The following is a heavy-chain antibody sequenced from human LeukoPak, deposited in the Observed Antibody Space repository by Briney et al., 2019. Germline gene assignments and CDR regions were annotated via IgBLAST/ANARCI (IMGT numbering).Heavy chain of an antibody. CDR1: GFIFSNYA. CDR3: AKDTLDSSGYCFVY. CDR2: IWYDGTNK. J-gene: IGHJ4*02. V-gene: IGHV3-33*06. D-gene: IGHD3-22*01. Sequence: PGGSLRLSWAASGFIFSNYAMRWVRQAPGKGLECVAVIWYDGTNKSYAHSVKGRFTISRENSKNTLYLRMNSLRAEDTAVYYWAKDTLDSSGYCFVYWGQGTLVTVSS.